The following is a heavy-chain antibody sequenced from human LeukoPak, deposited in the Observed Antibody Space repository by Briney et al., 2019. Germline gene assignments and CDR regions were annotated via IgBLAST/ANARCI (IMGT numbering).Heavy chain of an antibody. CDR2: FDPEDGET. J-gene: IGHJ1*01. V-gene: IGHV1-24*01. CDR3: ATTYYYDSSGYWFQH. Sequence: GASVKVSCKVSGYTLTELSMHWVRQAPGKGLEWMRGFDPEDGETIYAQKFQGRVTMTEDTSTDTAYMELSSLRSEDTAVYYCATTYYYDSSGYWFQHWGQGTLVTVSS. D-gene: IGHD3-22*01. CDR1: GYTLTELS.